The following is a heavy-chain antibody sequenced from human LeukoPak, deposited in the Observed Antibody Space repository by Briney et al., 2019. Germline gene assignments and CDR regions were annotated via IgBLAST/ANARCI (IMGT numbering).Heavy chain of an antibody. Sequence: GGSLRLSCAASGFTFSSYAMSWVRQAPGKGLEWVSTIIGSGGSTYYADSVKGRFTIARDNSKNTLFLQMNSLRAEDTAVYYCAKEGMTTVTSAEYFQHWGQGTLVTVSS. V-gene: IGHV3-23*01. CDR2: IIGSGGST. J-gene: IGHJ1*01. D-gene: IGHD4-17*01. CDR1: GFTFSSYA. CDR3: AKEGMTTVTSAEYFQH.